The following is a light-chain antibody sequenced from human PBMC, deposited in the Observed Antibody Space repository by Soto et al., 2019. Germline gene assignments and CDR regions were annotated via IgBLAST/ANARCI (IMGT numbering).Light chain of an antibody. CDR3: SSYIGSSAFTVA. CDR2: DVT. J-gene: IGLJ2*01. CDR1: SNDVGGYNF. V-gene: IGLV2-14*03. Sequence: QSALTQPASVSGSPGQSITISCAGTSNDVGGYNFVSWYQQHPGKAPNLMIYDVTYRPSGVSNRFSGSRSGNTASLTISGLQSEDEADYYCSSYIGSSAFTVAFGGGTKVTVL.